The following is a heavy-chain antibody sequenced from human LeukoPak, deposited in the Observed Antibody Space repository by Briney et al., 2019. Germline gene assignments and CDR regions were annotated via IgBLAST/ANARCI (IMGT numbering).Heavy chain of an antibody. V-gene: IGHV4-59*12. J-gene: IGHJ5*02. D-gene: IGHD2-2*01. CDR3: ARPGTQPRVGFNRRWFDP. CDR2: IYYSGST. CDR1: GGSISSYY. Sequence: SETLSLTCTVSGGSISSYYWSWIRQPPGEGLEWIGYIYYSGSTNYNPSLKSRVTISLDTSKNQFSLKLSSVTAADTAVYYCARPGTQPRVGFNRRWFDPWGQGTLVTVSS.